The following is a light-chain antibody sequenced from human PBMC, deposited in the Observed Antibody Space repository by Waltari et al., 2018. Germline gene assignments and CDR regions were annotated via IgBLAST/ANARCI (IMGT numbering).Light chain of an antibody. Sequence: DIVMTQSPESMAVSLGARATINCKYSESVLYSSNNKNHLAWYQQKPGQPPKLPLYWASTRKSGVPDRFSGSGSETDFTLTVTSLQAEDAAVYYCQQYYSTPLTFGGGTRVEI. CDR3: QQYYSTPLT. CDR1: ESVLYSSNNKNH. J-gene: IGKJ4*01. CDR2: WAS. V-gene: IGKV4-1*01.